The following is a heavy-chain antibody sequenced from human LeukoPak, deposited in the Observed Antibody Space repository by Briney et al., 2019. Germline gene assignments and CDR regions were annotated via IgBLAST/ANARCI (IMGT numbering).Heavy chain of an antibody. J-gene: IGHJ3*02. D-gene: IGHD3-10*01. CDR3: LRDGLWFGELGPHDAFDI. Sequence: GRSLRLSCAASGFTFSSYAMHWVRQAPGKGLEWVAVISYDGSNKYYADSVKGRFTISRDNSKNTLYLQMNSLRAEDTAVYYCLRDGLWFGELGPHDAFDIWGQGTMVTVSS. CDR2: ISYDGSNK. CDR1: GFTFSSYA. V-gene: IGHV3-30-3*01.